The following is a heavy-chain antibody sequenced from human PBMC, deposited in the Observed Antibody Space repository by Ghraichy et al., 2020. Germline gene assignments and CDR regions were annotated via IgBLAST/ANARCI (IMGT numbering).Heavy chain of an antibody. CDR1: GFTFSSYS. D-gene: IGHD3-10*01. CDR3: ARDVRGLKHQGVITYCDY. V-gene: IGHV3-48*02. Sequence: GGSLRLSCAASGFTFSSYSMNWVRQAPGKGLEWVSYISSGTSTIYYADSVKGRFTISRDNAKNSLYLQMNGLRDEDTAVYYCARDVRGLKHQGVITYCDYWGQGTLVTVSS. CDR2: ISSGTSTI. J-gene: IGHJ4*02.